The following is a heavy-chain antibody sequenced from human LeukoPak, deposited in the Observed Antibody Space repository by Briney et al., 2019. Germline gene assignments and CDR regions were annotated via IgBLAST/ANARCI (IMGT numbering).Heavy chain of an antibody. CDR2: IYYSGST. CDR3: ARSDYGDLGYFDY. J-gene: IGHJ4*02. D-gene: IGHD4-17*01. Sequence: SETLSLTCTVSGGSISSSSYYWGWIRQPPGKGLEWIGSIYYSGSTYYNPSLKSRVTISVDTSKNQFSLKLSSVTAADTAVYYCARSDYGDLGYFDYWGQGTLVTVSS. CDR1: GGSISSSSYY. V-gene: IGHV4-39*07.